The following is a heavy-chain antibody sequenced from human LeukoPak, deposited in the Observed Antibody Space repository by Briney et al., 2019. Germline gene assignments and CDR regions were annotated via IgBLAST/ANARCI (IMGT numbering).Heavy chain of an antibody. V-gene: IGHV3-23*01. J-gene: IGHJ4*02. CDR3: AKVRIAVAGTFDY. CDR1: GFTFSSYA. D-gene: IGHD6-19*01. CDR2: SSGSGGST. Sequence: GGCLRLSCAASGFTFSSYAMSWVRQAPGKRLECVSASSGSGGSTYYADSVKGRFTISRDNSKNTLYLQMNSLRAEDTAVYYCAKVRIAVAGTFDYWGQGTLVTVSS.